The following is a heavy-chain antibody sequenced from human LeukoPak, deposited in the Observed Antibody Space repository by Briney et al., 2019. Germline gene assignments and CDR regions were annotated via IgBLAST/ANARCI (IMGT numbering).Heavy chain of an antibody. CDR1: RFTFTTFSDYV. D-gene: IGHD3-22*01. CDR3: ASNFYDVGGYYYRTPVQY. Sequence: GGSLRLSCAASRFTFTTFSDYVMHWARQAPGKGLEWVVAVSYDGGSEYYADSVKGRFAVSRDNSKNTLYLQMRSLRPEDTAVYYCASNFYDVGGYYYRTPVQYWGQGTPVTVSS. J-gene: IGHJ4*02. CDR2: VSYDGGSE. V-gene: IGHV3-30*09.